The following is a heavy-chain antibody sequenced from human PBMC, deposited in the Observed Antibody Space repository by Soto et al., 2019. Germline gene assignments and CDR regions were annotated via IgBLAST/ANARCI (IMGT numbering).Heavy chain of an antibody. D-gene: IGHD1-1*01. CDR2: MNPSTGNS. Sequence: ASVKVSCKASGYTFTSYDIYRVRQATGQGLEWMGWMNPSTGNSAYAQKFQGRVTVTSDTSINTVYMELSSLRSEDTAVYYCARRAETNGWNGFGADKYYFDFWGQGTLVTVSS. V-gene: IGHV1-8*01. CDR1: GYTFTSYD. J-gene: IGHJ4*02. CDR3: ARRAETNGWNGFGADKYYFDF.